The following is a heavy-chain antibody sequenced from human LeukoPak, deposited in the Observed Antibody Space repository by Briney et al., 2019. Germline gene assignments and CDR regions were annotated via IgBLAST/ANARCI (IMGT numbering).Heavy chain of an antibody. Sequence: SETLSLTCTVSGGSISSGSYYWSWIRQPAGKGLEWIGRIYTSGSTNYNPSLKSRVTISVDTSKNQFSLKLSSVTAADTAVYYCARSGIGVVIDSTNWFDPWAREPWSPSPQ. CDR1: GGSISSGSYY. CDR2: IYTSGST. CDR3: ARSGIGVVIDSTNWFDP. D-gene: IGHD3-3*01. V-gene: IGHV4-61*02. J-gene: IGHJ5*02.